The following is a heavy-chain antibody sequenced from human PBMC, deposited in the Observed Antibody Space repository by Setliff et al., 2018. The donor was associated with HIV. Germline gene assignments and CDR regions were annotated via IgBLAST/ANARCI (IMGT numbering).Heavy chain of an antibody. CDR3: ARDTPYSDYYYFYYHMDV. D-gene: IGHD3-16*01. J-gene: IGHJ6*02. V-gene: IGHV3-33*08. CDR1: GFPFTDYY. CDR2: IWYDGSNK. Sequence: PGGSLRLSCAASGFPFTDYYMSWVRQAPGKGLEWVAVIWYDGSNKYYADSVKGRFTMSRDNAKSTLYLQMNSLRAEDTAVYYCARDTPYSDYYYFYYHMDVWGQGTTVTVSS.